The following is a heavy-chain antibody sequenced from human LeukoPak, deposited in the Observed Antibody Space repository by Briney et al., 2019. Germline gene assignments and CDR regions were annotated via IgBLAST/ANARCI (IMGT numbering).Heavy chain of an antibody. D-gene: IGHD3-16*01. V-gene: IGHV3-74*01. CDR1: GVSFSTTL. CDR2: VSSDGSRT. J-gene: IGHJ4*02. CDR3: ATDGAYGLTH. Sequence: GGSLRLSCAASGVSFSTTLMHWVRQAPGKGLMWVSHVSSDGSRTYADSVKGRFTVSRDNNKDMVYLQMSSLRAEDTAVYYCATDGAYGLTHWGQGNLVTVSS.